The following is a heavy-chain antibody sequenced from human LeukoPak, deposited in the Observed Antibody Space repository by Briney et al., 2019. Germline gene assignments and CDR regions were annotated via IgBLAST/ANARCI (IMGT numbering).Heavy chain of an antibody. CDR3: ARDHYYYDSSGYYYLVPPGDY. J-gene: IGHJ4*02. D-gene: IGHD3-22*01. CDR1: GFTFSSYG. V-gene: IGHV3-33*01. Sequence: PGRSLRLSCAASGFTFSSYGMHWVRQAPGKGLEWVAVIWYDGSNKYYADSVKGRFTISRDNSKNTLYLQMNSLRAEDAAVYYCARDHYYYDSSGYYYLVPPGDYWGQGTLVTVSS. CDR2: IWYDGSNK.